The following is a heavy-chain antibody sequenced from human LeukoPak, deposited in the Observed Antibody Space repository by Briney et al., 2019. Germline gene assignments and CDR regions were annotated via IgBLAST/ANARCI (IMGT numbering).Heavy chain of an antibody. J-gene: IGHJ5*02. CDR3: ARVDTAMVTWFDP. D-gene: IGHD5-18*01. CDR1: GHTFTGYY. V-gene: IGHV1-2*02. CDR2: INPNSGGT. Sequence: ASVKVSCRASGHTFTGYYMHWVRQAPGQGLEWMGWINPNSGGTNYAQKFQGRVTMTRDTSISTAYMELSRLRSDDTAVYYCARVDTAMVTWFDPWGQGTLVTVSS.